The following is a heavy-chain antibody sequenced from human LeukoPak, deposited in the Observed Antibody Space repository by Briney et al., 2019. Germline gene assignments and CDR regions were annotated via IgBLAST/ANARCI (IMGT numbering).Heavy chain of an antibody. CDR2: INHSGST. V-gene: IGHV4-34*01. D-gene: IGHD3-22*01. CDR3: ASTLYYDSSGYPGY. Sequence: GSLRLSCAASGFTFSSYGMSWVRQPPGKGLEWIGEINHSGSTNYNPSLKSRVTISVDTSKNQFSLKLSSVTAADTAVYYCASTLYYDSSGYPGYWGQGTLVTVSS. J-gene: IGHJ4*02. CDR1: GFTFSSYG.